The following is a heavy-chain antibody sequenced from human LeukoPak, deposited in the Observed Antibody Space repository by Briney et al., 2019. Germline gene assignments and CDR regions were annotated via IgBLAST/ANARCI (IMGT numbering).Heavy chain of an antibody. J-gene: IGHJ4*02. D-gene: IGHD3-10*01. V-gene: IGHV1-2*02. CDR2: INPNSGGT. CDR3: ARDRDTMVRGVNLFDY. Sequence: GASVKVSCKASGYTFTGYYMHWVRQAPGQGLEWMGWINPNSGGTNYAQKFQGRVTMTRDTSISTAYMELSRLRSDDTAVYYCARDRDTMVRGVNLFDYWGQGTLVTVSS. CDR1: GYTFTGYY.